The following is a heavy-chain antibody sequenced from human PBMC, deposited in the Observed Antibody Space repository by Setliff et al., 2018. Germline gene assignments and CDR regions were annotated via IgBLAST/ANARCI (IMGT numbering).Heavy chain of an antibody. CDR2: INVERSAL. Sequence: GGSLRLSCAASGFTFSTKSFNWVRQAPGKGLEWVSYINVERSALFYADSVKGRFTISRDNAKNSLYLQMNSLRAEDTAVYYCAREVWNIYDNDNSWSGYSDHWGQGTLVTVSS. CDR3: AREVWNIYDNDNSWSGYSDH. D-gene: IGHD3-3*01. V-gene: IGHV3-48*01. J-gene: IGHJ4*02. CDR1: GFTFSTKS.